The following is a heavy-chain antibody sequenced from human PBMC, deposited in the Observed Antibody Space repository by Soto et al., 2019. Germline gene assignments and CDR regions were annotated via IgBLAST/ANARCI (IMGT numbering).Heavy chain of an antibody. Sequence: EVQLVESGGGLVQPGGSLRLSCEASGFTFRNYDMHWVRQGTGKGLEWVSGISAAGDPDYADCVEGRFTISRENAQNSFFLQMNSLRVGDTAVYYCARTDRDFYGLDVWGKGTTVLVSS. V-gene: IGHV3-13*05. CDR3: ARTDRDFYGLDV. CDR2: ISAAGDP. J-gene: IGHJ6*04. CDR1: GFTFRNYD.